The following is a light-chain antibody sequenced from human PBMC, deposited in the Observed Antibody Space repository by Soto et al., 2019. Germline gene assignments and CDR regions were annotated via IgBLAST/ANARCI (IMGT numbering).Light chain of an antibody. CDR3: FLSYRGARGF. CDR2: DTS. V-gene: IGLV7-46*01. CDR1: TGAVTSGHY. Sequence: QAVVTQEPSLTVSPGGTVTLTCGSSTGAVTSGHYPYWFQQKPGQAPRTLIYDTSNKHSWTPARFSGSLLGGKAALTLSRGRLGVGAGYYSFLSYRGARGFFGTG. J-gene: IGLJ1*01.